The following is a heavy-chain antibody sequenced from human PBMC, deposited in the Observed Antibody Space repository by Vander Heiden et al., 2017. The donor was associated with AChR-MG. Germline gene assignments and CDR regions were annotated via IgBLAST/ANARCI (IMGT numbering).Heavy chain of an antibody. D-gene: IGHD6-13*01. CDR2: IWYDGSNK. V-gene: IGHV3-33*01. J-gene: IGHJ4*02. CDR1: GFTFSSYG. CDR3: ARFVAYGIAAGIDY. Sequence: QLQLVESGGGVVQPGRSLRLSCAASGFTFSSYGMLWVRQGPGKGLEWVAVIWYDGSNKYYADSVKGRFTISRDNSKNTLYLQMNSLRAEDTAVYYCARFVAYGIAAGIDYWGQGTLVTVSS.